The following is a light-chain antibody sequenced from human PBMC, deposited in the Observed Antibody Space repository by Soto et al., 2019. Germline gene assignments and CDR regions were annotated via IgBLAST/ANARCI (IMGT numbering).Light chain of an antibody. CDR3: QQRSSWPT. CDR1: QSVSSH. CDR2: DVS. Sequence: EILLTQSPGTLSLSPGERATLXXRASQSVSSHLAWYQQKPGQAPRXLIYDVSNRATGIPARFSGSGSGTDFTLTISSLEPEDSAVYFCQQRSSWPTFGQGTKVDIK. V-gene: IGKV3-11*01. J-gene: IGKJ1*01.